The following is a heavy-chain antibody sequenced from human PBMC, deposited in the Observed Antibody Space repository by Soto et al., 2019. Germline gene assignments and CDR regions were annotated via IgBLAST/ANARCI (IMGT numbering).Heavy chain of an antibody. CDR3: AKDPGYCSGGSCLRYYYYGMDV. Sequence: QVQLVESGGGVVQPGRSLRLSCAASGFTFSSYGMHWVRQAPGKGLEWVAVIWYDGSNKYYADSVKGRFTISRDNSKNTMYLQMNSLRDEDTAVYYCAKDPGYCSGGSCLRYYYYGMDVWGQGTTVTVSS. J-gene: IGHJ6*02. CDR2: IWYDGSNK. D-gene: IGHD2-15*01. V-gene: IGHV3-33*06. CDR1: GFTFSSYG.